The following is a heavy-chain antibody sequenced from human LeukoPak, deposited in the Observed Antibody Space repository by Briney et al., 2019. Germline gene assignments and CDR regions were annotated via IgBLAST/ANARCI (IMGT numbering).Heavy chain of an antibody. CDR2: IFYSGST. CDR1: GVSITTYY. D-gene: IGHD3-22*01. J-gene: IGHJ4*02. CDR3: ARLQFGSGDYHEVDY. Sequence: SETLSLTCTVSGVSITTYYWSWIRQPPGKGLEWIGYIFYSGSTNYNPSLKSRVTLSVDTSKNQFSLRLSSVTAADTAVYYCARLQFGSGDYHEVDYWGQGTQVTVSS. V-gene: IGHV4-59*08.